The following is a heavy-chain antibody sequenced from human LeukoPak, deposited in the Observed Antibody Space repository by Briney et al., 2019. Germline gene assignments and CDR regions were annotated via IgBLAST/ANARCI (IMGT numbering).Heavy chain of an antibody. D-gene: IGHD1-1*01. J-gene: IGHJ4*02. CDR1: GGSISSSSHY. CDR3: AGAGTGGDLYFDY. Sequence: PSETLSLTCTVSGGSISSSSHYWGWIRQPPGTGLEWIGSIYYSGSTYYNPSLKSRVTISVDTSKNQFSLKLSSVTAADTAVYYCAGAGTGGDLYFDYWGQGTLVTVSS. V-gene: IGHV4-39*07. CDR2: IYYSGST.